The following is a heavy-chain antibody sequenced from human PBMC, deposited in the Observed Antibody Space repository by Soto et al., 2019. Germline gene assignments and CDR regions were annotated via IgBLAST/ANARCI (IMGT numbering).Heavy chain of an antibody. CDR2: ISYDGSNK. J-gene: IGHJ4*02. D-gene: IGHD1-1*01. CDR3: AKVELKRHFDY. Sequence: GGSLRLSCAASGFTFSSYGMHWVRQAPGKGLEWVAVISYDGSNKYYADSVKGRFTISRDNSKNTLYLQMNSLRAEDTAVYYCAKVELKRHFDYWGQGTLVTVSS. CDR1: GFTFSSYG. V-gene: IGHV3-30*18.